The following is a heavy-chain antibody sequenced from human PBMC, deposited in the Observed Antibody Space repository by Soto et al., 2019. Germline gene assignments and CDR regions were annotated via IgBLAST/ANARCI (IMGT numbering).Heavy chain of an antibody. CDR1: GGSISDSLW. V-gene: IGHV4-4*02. CDR2: IYQSGST. Sequence: SETLSLTCAVSGGSISDSLWWNWVRQPPGKGLEWIGEIYQSGSTHYSPSLKSRVTISIDKSNNLLSLRLTSVTAADTAVYYCARMKYGDIPHGMDVWGQGTTVTVSS. CDR3: ARMKYGDIPHGMDV. J-gene: IGHJ6*02. D-gene: IGHD4-17*01.